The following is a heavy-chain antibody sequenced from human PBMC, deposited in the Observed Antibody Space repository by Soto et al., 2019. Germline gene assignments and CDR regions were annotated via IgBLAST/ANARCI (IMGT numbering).Heavy chain of an antibody. CDR3: ARHEFSSSSSAFDI. Sequence: QVQLVQSGAEVKKPGSSVKVSCTASGGTFSSYAISWVRQAPGQGLEWMGGIIPIFGTANYAQKFQGRVTITADESTSTDYMELSSLRSEDTAVYYCARHEFSSSSSAFDIWGQGTMVTVSS. CDR1: GGTFSSYA. D-gene: IGHD6-6*01. J-gene: IGHJ3*02. CDR2: IIPIFGTA. V-gene: IGHV1-69*01.